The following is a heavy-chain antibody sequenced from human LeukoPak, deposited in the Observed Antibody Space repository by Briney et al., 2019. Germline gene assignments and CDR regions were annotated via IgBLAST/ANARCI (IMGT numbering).Heavy chain of an antibody. CDR1: GYTFTGYY. CDR2: INPNSGGT. J-gene: IGHJ4*02. V-gene: IGHV1-2*02. Sequence: ASVKVSCKASGYTFTGYYMHWERQAPGQGLEWMGWINPNSGGTNYAQKFQGRVTMTRDTSISTAYMELSRLRSDDTAVYYCARADEEYYYDSSGSDAFDYWGQGTLVTVSS. D-gene: IGHD3-22*01. CDR3: ARADEEYYYDSSGSDAFDY.